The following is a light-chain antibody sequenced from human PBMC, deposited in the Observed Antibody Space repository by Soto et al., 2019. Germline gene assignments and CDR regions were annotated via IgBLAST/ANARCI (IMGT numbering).Light chain of an antibody. J-gene: IGLJ3*02. V-gene: IGLV1-40*01. CDR2: GHN. CDR3: QSYDSSLSGSGV. CDR1: RSNIGAGYD. Sequence: QSVLTQPPSVSGAPGQRVTISCTGSRSNIGAGYDVHWYQQFPGTAPKLLISGHNNRPSGVPDRFFGSKSGTSASLTITGLQAEDEADYFCQSYDSSLSGSGVFGGGTKLTVL.